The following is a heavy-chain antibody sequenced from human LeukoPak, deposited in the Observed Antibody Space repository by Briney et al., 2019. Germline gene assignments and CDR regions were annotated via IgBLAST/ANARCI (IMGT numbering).Heavy chain of an antibody. CDR3: AKGVSSWYPPHFDY. Sequence: GGSLRLSCAASGFTCSSYGMHWVRQAPGKGLEWVAVISYDGNNKYYEESANGRFTISRNNPKNTLYLQMNSLRAEDTAVYYCAKGVSSWYPPHFDYWGQGTLITVSS. D-gene: IGHD6-13*01. J-gene: IGHJ4*02. CDR1: GFTCSSYG. V-gene: IGHV3-30*18. CDR2: ISYDGNNK.